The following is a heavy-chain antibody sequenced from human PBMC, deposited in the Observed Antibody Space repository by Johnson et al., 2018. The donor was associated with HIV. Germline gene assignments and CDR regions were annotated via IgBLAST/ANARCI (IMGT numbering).Heavy chain of an antibody. CDR3: ARFDSGWQWQGLDI. Sequence: QMQLVESGGGVVQPGRSLRLSCVASGFTFSSYGMHWVRQAPGKGLEWVTIISYDGSNKYYADSVKGRFTTSRDNSKNTLYLQMNSLRAEDTAVYYCARFDSGWQWQGLDIWGQGTMVTVSS. V-gene: IGHV3-30*03. CDR2: ISYDGSNK. J-gene: IGHJ3*02. D-gene: IGHD6-19*01. CDR1: GFTFSSYG.